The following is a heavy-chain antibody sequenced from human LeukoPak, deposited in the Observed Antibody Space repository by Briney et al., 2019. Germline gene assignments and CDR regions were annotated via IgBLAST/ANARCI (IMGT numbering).Heavy chain of an antibody. Sequence: ASVKVSCKASGYTFTGYYMHWVRQAPGQGLEWVGWINPNSGGTNYAQKFQGRVTMTRDTSISTAYMGLSRLRSDDTAVYYCARERRIVVVPAAIGRGYYYYGMDVWGQGTTVTVSS. CDR1: GYTFTGYY. CDR2: INPNSGGT. J-gene: IGHJ6*02. D-gene: IGHD2-2*02. V-gene: IGHV1-2*02. CDR3: ARERRIVVVPAAIGRGYYYYGMDV.